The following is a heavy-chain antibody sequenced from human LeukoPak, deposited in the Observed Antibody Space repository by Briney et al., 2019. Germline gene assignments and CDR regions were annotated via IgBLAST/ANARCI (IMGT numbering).Heavy chain of an antibody. D-gene: IGHD1-1*01. Sequence: GASVKVSCKASGDTFGNYAINWVRQAPGQGLEWMGRIIPIFPKTDYAQKFQGRLTITADKSTSTAYLELSNLSSKDTAVYYCARDPKVIAVPDGTNDRNDPWGLGTLVTVSS. J-gene: IGHJ5*02. CDR3: ARDPKVIAVPDGTNDRNDP. V-gene: IGHV1-69*04. CDR1: GDTFGNYA. CDR2: IIPIFPKT.